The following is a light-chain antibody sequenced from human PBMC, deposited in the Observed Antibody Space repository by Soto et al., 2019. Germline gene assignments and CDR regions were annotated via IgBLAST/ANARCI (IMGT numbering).Light chain of an antibody. J-gene: IGKJ4*01. CDR2: WAS. V-gene: IGKV4-1*01. CDR3: QQYYSVPRT. Sequence: DIVMTQSPDSLAVSLGERATINCKSSQSVLYSSNNKNQLDWYQQKPGQPPKLLISWASTRESGVPDRFSGSGSGADFTLTISSLQAEDVAVYYCQQYYSVPRTFGGGTKVEIK. CDR1: QSVLYSSNNKNQ.